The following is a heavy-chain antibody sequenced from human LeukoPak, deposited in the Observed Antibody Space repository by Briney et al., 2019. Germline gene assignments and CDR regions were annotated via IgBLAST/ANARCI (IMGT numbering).Heavy chain of an antibody. CDR2: VYYSGST. J-gene: IGHJ4*01. D-gene: IGHD3-16*01. Sequence: SETLSLTCTVSGDSITSYYWTWIRQPPGKGLEWIGYVYYSGSTKYNPSLKSRVTISADTSKNQFSLKVTSVTAADTAVYYCAREDWGFFSIYHLGQGTLVTVSA. CDR3: AREDWGFFSIYH. CDR1: GDSITSYY. V-gene: IGHV4-59*01.